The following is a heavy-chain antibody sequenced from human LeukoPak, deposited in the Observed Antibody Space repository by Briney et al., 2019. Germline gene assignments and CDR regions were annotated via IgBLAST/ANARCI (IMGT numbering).Heavy chain of an antibody. V-gene: IGHV1-2*02. J-gene: IGHJ4*02. CDR3: VTYSSGWGYFDY. CDR1: GYTFTGYY. Sequence: ASVKVSCEASGYTFTGYYMHWVRQAPGQGLEWMGWINPNSGGTNYAQKFQGRVTMTRDTSISTAYMELSRLRSDDTAVYYCVTYSSGWGYFDYWGQGTLVTVSS. CDR2: INPNSGGT. D-gene: IGHD6-19*01.